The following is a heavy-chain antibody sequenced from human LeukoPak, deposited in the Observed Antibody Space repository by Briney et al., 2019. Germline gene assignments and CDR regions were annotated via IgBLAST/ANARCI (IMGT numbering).Heavy chain of an antibody. CDR3: VKGGQYSSSSHFDY. J-gene: IGHJ4*02. Sequence: GGSLRLSCSASGFTISIYAMHWVRQAPGKGLEYVSGISSKGVSTYYADSVKGRFTISRDNSKDTMFLQMSSLRAEDTAVYYCVKGGQYSSSSHFDYWGQGTLVTVSS. CDR2: ISSKGVST. CDR1: GFTISIYA. V-gene: IGHV3-64D*09. D-gene: IGHD6-6*01.